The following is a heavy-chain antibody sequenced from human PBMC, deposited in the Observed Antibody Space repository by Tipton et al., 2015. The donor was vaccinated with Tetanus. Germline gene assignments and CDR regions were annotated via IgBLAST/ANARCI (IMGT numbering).Heavy chain of an antibody. Sequence: SLRLSCAASGFTFSSYAMHWVRQAPGKGLEWVAVISYDGSNKYYADSVKGRFTISRDNSKNTLYLQMNSLRAEDTAVYYCAKDTGRVVVPAAIRPFDYWGQGALVTVSS. CDR1: GFTFSSYA. V-gene: IGHV3-30*04. J-gene: IGHJ4*02. D-gene: IGHD2-2*02. CDR3: AKDTGRVVVPAAIRPFDY. CDR2: ISYDGSNK.